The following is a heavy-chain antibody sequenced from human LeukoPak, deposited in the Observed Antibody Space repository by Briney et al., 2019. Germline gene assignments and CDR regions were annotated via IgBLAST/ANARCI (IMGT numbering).Heavy chain of an antibody. Sequence: SETLSLTCTVSGGSISSGSYYWSWIRQPAGKGLEWIGRIYYSGSTNYNPSLKSRVTISVDTSKNQFSLKLSSVTAADTAVYYCAREVVAAAGTVDYWGQGTLVTVSS. CDR3: AREVVAAAGTVDY. CDR1: GGSISSGSYY. J-gene: IGHJ4*02. CDR2: IYYSGST. V-gene: IGHV4-61*10. D-gene: IGHD6-13*01.